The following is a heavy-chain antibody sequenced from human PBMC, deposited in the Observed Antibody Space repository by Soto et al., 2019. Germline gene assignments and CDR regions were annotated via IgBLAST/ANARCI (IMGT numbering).Heavy chain of an antibody. CDR3: ARAAHFVGAPGCSAMDV. J-gene: IGHJ6*02. D-gene: IGHD2-21*01. V-gene: IGHV1-18*04. CDR2: ISGYNGNT. CDR1: GYSFTSDG. Sequence: GASVKVSCKASGYSFTSDGVSWVRQAPGQGLEWMGWISGYNGNTNYAQKFRDRVTMTTDTSTSTACMELRSLRYDDSTVCYCARAAHFVGAPGCSAMDVWGQGTTVTVSS.